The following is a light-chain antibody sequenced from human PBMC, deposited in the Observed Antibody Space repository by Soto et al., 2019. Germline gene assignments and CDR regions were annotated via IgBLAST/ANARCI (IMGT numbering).Light chain of an antibody. J-gene: IGKJ4*01. CDR2: DAS. Sequence: EIVLTQSPVTLSLSPGERATLSCRASQSVSKYLAWYQQKPGQAPRILIYDASNRASGIAARFSGSGSGTDFTLTISSLEPEDFAVYYCQQRSNWRGTFGGGTKVEI. CDR3: QQRSNWRGT. V-gene: IGKV3-11*01. CDR1: QSVSKY.